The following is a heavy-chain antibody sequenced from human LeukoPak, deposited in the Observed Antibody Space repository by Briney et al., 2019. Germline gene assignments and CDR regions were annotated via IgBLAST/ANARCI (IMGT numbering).Heavy chain of an antibody. V-gene: IGHV1-24*01. Sequence: ASVKVSCKVSGYTLTELSMHWVRQAPGKGLEWMGGFDPEDGETIYAQKFQGRVTVTEDTSTDTAYMELSSLRSEDTAVYYCATITIFGVVTWFDPWGQGTLVTVSS. J-gene: IGHJ5*02. CDR2: FDPEDGET. CDR1: GYTLTELS. CDR3: ATITIFGVVTWFDP. D-gene: IGHD3-3*01.